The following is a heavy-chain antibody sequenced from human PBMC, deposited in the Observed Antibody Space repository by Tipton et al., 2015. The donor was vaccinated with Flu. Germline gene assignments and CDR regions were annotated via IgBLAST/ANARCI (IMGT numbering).Heavy chain of an antibody. J-gene: IGHJ4*02. Sequence: TLSLTCTVSGGSISHYYWSWIRQSPGKGLEWIGYIYYSGSTYYSPSLKSRVTISVDTSRNQCSLKLSSVTAADTAVYYCARGTSTATMKAFDYWGQGTLVTVSS. V-gene: IGHV4-59*01. D-gene: IGHD4-11*01. CDR2: IYYSGST. CDR1: GGSISHYY. CDR3: ARGTSTATMKAFDY.